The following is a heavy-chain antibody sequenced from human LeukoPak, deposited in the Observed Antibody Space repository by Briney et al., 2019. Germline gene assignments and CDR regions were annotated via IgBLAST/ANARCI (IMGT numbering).Heavy chain of an antibody. Sequence: SETLSLTCAVYGGSFSGYYWSWIRQPPGKGLEWIGEINHSGSTNYNPSLKSRVTISVDTSKNQFSLKLSSVTAADTAVYYCARAGGYCSSTSYYDFWSGYSKFCPGLDYWGQGTLVTVSS. CDR2: INHSGST. V-gene: IGHV4-34*01. J-gene: IGHJ4*02. CDR3: ARAGGYCSSTSYYDFWSGYSKFCPGLDY. D-gene: IGHD3-3*01. CDR1: GGSFSGYY.